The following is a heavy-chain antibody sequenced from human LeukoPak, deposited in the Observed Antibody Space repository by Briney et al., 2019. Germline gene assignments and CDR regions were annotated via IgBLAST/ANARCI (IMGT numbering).Heavy chain of an antibody. D-gene: IGHD3-10*01. Sequence: GGSLRLSCAASGFSFSGYWMHWVRQAPGKGLVWVSVINSDGSFTTYGDSVKGRFTISRDNSKNTLYLQMDSLRVEDTAVYYCARNNPYGSGSYPDYWGQGTLVTVSS. CDR2: INSDGSFT. CDR1: GFSFSGYW. CDR3: ARNNPYGSGSYPDY. V-gene: IGHV3-74*01. J-gene: IGHJ4*02.